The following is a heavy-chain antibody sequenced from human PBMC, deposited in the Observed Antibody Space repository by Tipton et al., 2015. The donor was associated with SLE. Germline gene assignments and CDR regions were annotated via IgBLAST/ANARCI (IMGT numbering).Heavy chain of an antibody. CDR1: GFRFSDYG. CDR2: ISRSTIRGI. CDR3: ARVQWELLEFNAGNYYYMDV. Sequence: SLRLSCVASGFRFSDYGMNWVRQAPGKGLEWISYISRSTIRGIQHADSVKGRFIMSRDNGKDSVHLQMNSLRAEDTAIYYCARVQWELLEFNAGNYYYMDVWGEGTTVTVSS. J-gene: IGHJ6*03. D-gene: IGHD1-26*01. V-gene: IGHV3-48*01.